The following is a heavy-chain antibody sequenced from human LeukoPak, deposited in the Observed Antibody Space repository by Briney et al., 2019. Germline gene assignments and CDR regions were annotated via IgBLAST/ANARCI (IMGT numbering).Heavy chain of an antibody. J-gene: IGHJ6*02. V-gene: IGHV3-30-3*01. CDR2: ISYDGSNK. D-gene: IGHD4-23*01. CDR3: ARERNRDYGGHKRRYYGMDV. CDR1: GFTFSSYA. Sequence: PGRSLRLSCAASGFTFSSYAMHWVRQAPGKGLEWVAVISYDGSNKYYADSVKGRFTISRDNSKNTLYLQMNSLRAEDTTVYYCARERNRDYGGHKRRYYGMDVWGQGTAVTVSS.